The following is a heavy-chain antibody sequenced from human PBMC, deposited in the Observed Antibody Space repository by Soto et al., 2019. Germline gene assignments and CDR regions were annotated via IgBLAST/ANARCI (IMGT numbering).Heavy chain of an antibody. CDR2: IYYSGST. D-gene: IGHD3-10*01. V-gene: IGHV4-31*02. CDR1: GGSVSSGHSY. CDR3: ARSVTP. J-gene: IGHJ5*02. Sequence: SETLSLTCTVSGGSVSSGHSYWTWIRQPPGKGLEWIGYIYYSGSTYYNPSLKGRVTISVDTSKNQFSLKLSSVTAADTAVYYCARSVTPWGQGTLVTVSS.